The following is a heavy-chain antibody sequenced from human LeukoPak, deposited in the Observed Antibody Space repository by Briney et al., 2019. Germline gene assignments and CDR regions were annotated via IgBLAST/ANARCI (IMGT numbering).Heavy chain of an antibody. CDR2: IYYSGST. Sequence: SETLSLTCTVSGGSISSYYWSWIRQPPGKGLEWIGYIYYSGSTNYNPSLKSRVTISVDTSKNQFSLKLSSVTAADTAVYYCARDQRRRLGMDVWGQGTTVTVSS. V-gene: IGHV4-59*01. J-gene: IGHJ6*02. CDR1: GGSISSYY. CDR3: ARDQRRRLGMDV. D-gene: IGHD5-24*01.